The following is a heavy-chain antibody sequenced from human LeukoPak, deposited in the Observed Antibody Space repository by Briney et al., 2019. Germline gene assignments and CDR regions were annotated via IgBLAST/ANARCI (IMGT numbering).Heavy chain of an antibody. CDR2: ISYDGNDK. V-gene: IGHV3-30*18. CDR1: GFTFSKYG. J-gene: IGHJ6*02. Sequence: GGSLRLSCVASGFTFSKYGMHWVRQAPGKGLEWVAVISYDGNDKYYADSVKGRFTISRDISKNTLYLQMDILRTEDTAVYYCAKDSVWFGDLLGGMDVWGQVTTVTVSS. D-gene: IGHD3-10*01. CDR3: AKDSVWFGDLLGGMDV.